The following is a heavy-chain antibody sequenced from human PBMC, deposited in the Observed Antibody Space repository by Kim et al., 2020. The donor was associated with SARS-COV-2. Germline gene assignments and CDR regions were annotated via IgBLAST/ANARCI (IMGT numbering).Heavy chain of an antibody. CDR2: IFYSGHT. J-gene: IGHJ4*02. V-gene: IGHV4-28*01. CDR1: GYSINSNYW. Sequence: SETLSLTCTVSGYSINSNYWWGWIRKSPGRGLEWIGYIFYSGHTYYNPSPKSRVTMSLDTSKNQFSLKLNSVTAVDTAVYYCATKPNSVYYFDYWGRGTL. CDR3: ATKPNSVYYFDY.